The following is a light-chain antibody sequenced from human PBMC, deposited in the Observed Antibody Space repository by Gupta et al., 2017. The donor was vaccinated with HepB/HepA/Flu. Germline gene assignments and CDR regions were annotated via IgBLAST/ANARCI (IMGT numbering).Light chain of an antibody. Sequence: AIQMTQSPSSLSASVGDRVTITCRASQGIRNDLGWYQQKPGKAPKLLISAASTLESGVPPRFSGIGSGTDFTLTISSLQPEDFATYYCLQDYNYPWAFGQGTKVEIK. CDR3: LQDYNYPWA. V-gene: IGKV1-6*01. J-gene: IGKJ1*01. CDR2: AAS. CDR1: QGIRND.